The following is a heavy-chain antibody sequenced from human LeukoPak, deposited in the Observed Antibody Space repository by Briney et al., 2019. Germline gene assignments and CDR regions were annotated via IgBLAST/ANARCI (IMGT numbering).Heavy chain of an antibody. D-gene: IGHD2-2*02. CDR2: INPSGGST. J-gene: IGHJ4*02. V-gene: IGHV1-46*01. CDR3: ARGGIDCSSTSCYRPFDY. Sequence: GASVKVSCKASAYSFTSYYMHWVRQAPGQGLEWMGIINPSGGSTSYAQKFQGRVTMTRDTSTSTVYMELSSLRSEDTAVYYCARGGIDCSSTSCYRPFDYWGQGTLVTVSS. CDR1: AYSFTSYY.